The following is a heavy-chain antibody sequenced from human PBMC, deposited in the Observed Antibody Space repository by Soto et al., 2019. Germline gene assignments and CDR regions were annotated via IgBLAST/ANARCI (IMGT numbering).Heavy chain of an antibody. V-gene: IGHV1-69*08. CDR1: GGTFSTST. J-gene: IGHJ4*02. CDR3: ARDSPIGSTYSGYDAIDS. CDR2: TIPLLNVA. D-gene: IGHD5-12*01. Sequence: QVQLVQSGAEVKKPWSSVKVSCKASGGTFSTSTFTCVRQAPGQGLEWMGRTIPLLNVADYAQDFQGIVTMTAHKSTSKAYRELTSPTSHDPAVYYFARDSPIGSTYSGYDAIDSWGQGTLVTVSS.